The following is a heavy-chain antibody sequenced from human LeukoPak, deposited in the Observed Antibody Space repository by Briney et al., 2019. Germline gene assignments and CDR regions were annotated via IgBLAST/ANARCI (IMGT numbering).Heavy chain of an antibody. V-gene: IGHV4-59*01. CDR1: GGSISSYY. Sequence: PSETLSLTCTVSGGSISSYYWSWIRQPPGKGLEWIGYIYYSGSTNYNPSLKSRVTISVDTSKNQFSLKLSSVTAADTAVYYCARVGAPGYSYGRGFDYWGQGTLVTVSS. CDR2: IYYSGST. CDR3: ARVGAPGYSYGRGFDY. J-gene: IGHJ4*02. D-gene: IGHD5-18*01.